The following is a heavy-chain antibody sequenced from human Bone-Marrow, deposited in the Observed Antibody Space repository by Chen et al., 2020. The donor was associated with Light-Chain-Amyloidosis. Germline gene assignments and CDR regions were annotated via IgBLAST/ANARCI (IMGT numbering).Heavy chain of an antibody. CDR1: GFTFSSYA. CDR2: ISYDGSNK. CDR3: ARDLDARLRYFDCRWGFDY. J-gene: IGHJ4*02. Sequence: VESGGGVVQPGRSLRLSCAASGFTFSSYAMHWVRPAPGKGLEWVAVISYDGSNKYYADAVKGRFTISRDNSKNTLYLQRNSLRAEDTAVYYCARDLDARLRYFDCRWGFDYWGQGTLVTVSS. V-gene: IGHV3-30-3*01. D-gene: IGHD3-9*01.